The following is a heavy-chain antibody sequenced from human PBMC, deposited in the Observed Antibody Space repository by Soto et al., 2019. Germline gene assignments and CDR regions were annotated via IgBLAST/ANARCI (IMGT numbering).Heavy chain of an antibody. CDR2: IYYSGST. J-gene: IGHJ6*03. CDR1: GGSISSGGYY. CDR3: AREIVVVTGYMDV. V-gene: IGHV4-31*03. D-gene: IGHD2-15*01. Sequence: QVQLQESGPGLVKPSQTLSLTCTVSGGSISSGGYYWSWIRQHPGKGLEWIGYIYYSGSTYYNPSLRSRVTISVDTSKNHFSLKLSSVTAADTAVYYCAREIVVVTGYMDVWGKGTTVTVSS.